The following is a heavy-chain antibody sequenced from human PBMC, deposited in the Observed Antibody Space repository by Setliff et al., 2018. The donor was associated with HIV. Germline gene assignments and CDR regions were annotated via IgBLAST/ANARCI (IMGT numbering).Heavy chain of an antibody. CDR1: GFTFSSYG. D-gene: IGHD3-16*01. J-gene: IGHJ1*01. V-gene: IGHV3-33*01. Sequence: GSLRPSCAASGFTFSSYGMHWVRQAPGKGLEWVAVVWSDGNKKYYADSVKGRFSISRDRSRNTVSLQMSSLRVEDTAMYYCGNKGGQVWGPGTQVTVSS. CDR3: GNKGGQV. CDR2: VWSDGNKK.